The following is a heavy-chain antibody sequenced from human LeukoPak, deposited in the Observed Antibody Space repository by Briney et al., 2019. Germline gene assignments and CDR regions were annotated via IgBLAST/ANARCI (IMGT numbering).Heavy chain of an antibody. D-gene: IGHD6-6*01. J-gene: IGHJ3*02. CDR3: VREYSSSSGRAFDI. CDR1: GFTFSSYW. Sequence: GGSLRLSCAASGFTFSSYWMHWVPQAPGKGLMWVSRISTDGSSTNSADSVKGRFTISRDNAKNTLYLQMNSLRAEDTAVYYCVREYSSSSGRAFDIWAKGQWSPSLQ. V-gene: IGHV3-74*01. CDR2: ISTDGSST.